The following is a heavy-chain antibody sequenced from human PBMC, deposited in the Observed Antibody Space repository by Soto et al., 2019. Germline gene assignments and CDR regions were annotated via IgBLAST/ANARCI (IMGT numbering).Heavy chain of an antibody. CDR3: AREIEDYGDYWYYFDY. D-gene: IGHD4-17*01. CDR2: ISYDGSNK. CDR1: GFTFSSYA. V-gene: IGHV3-30-3*01. Sequence: QVQLVESGGGVVQPGRSLRLSRAASGFTFSSYAMHWVRQAPGKGLEWVAVISYDGSNKYYADSVKGRFTISRDNSKNTLYLQMNSLRAEDTAVYYCAREIEDYGDYWYYFDYWGQGTLVTVSS. J-gene: IGHJ4*02.